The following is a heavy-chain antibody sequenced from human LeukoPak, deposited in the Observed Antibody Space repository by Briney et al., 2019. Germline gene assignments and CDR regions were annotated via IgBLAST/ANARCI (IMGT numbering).Heavy chain of an antibody. J-gene: IGHJ4*02. CDR1: GGPISSYY. D-gene: IGHD3-22*01. Sequence: PSETLSLTCTVSGGPISSYYWSWIRQPPGKGLEWIGYIYTSGSTNYNPSLKSRVTISVDTSKNQFSLKLSSVTAADTAVYYCARQTYYYDSSGYYMYYFDYWGQGTLVTVSS. CDR3: ARQTYYYDSSGYYMYYFDY. CDR2: IYTSGST. V-gene: IGHV4-4*09.